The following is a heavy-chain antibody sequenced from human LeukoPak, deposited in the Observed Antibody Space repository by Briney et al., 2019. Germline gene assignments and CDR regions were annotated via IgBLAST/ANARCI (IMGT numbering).Heavy chain of an antibody. D-gene: IGHD2-2*01. J-gene: IGHJ4*02. Sequence: GGSLRLSCAASGFTFSSYAMSWVRQAPGKGLEWVSAISGSGGSTYYADSVKGRFTISRDNSKNTPYLQMNSLRAEDTAVYYCAKDRDCSSTSCYFDYWGQGTLVTVSS. CDR1: GFTFSSYA. CDR3: AKDRDCSSTSCYFDY. V-gene: IGHV3-23*01. CDR2: ISGSGGST.